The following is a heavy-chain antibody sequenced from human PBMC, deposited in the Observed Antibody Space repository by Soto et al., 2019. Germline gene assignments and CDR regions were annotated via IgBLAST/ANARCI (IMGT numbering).Heavy chain of an antibody. CDR1: GYTFTSYG. V-gene: IGHV1-18*01. D-gene: IGHD6-13*01. J-gene: IGHJ5*02. CDR2: ISAYNGNT. CDR3: ARGRPIMGLIAAAGTGWFDP. Sequence: QVQLVQSGAEVKKPGASVKVSCKASGYTFTSYGISWVRQAPGQVLEWMGWISAYNGNTNYAQKLQGRVTMTTDTSTSTAYMELRSLRSDDTAVYYCARGRPIMGLIAAAGTGWFDPWGQGTLVTVSS.